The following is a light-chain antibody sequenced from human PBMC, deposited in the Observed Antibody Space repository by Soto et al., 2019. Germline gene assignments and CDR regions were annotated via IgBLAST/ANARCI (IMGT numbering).Light chain of an antibody. CDR3: SSYTSSSTRKYV. CDR2: EVS. J-gene: IGLJ1*01. Sequence: QSVLAQPASVSGSPGQSITIACTGTSSDAGGYNYVSWYQQHPGKAPKLMIYEVSNRPSEVSNRFSGSKSGNTASLNISGLQAEDEADYYCSSYTSSSTRKYVFGTGTKVTVL. CDR1: SSDAGGYNY. V-gene: IGLV2-14*01.